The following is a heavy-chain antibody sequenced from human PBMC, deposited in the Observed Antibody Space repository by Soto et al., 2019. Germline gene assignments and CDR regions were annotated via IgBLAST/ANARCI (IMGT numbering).Heavy chain of an antibody. V-gene: IGHV3-30*18. CDR3: EKGLLAMVGTPLPRDAFNI. Sequence: QVQLVESGGGVVQPGRSLRLSCAASGFSFTTYVMHWVRQAPGKGLEWVAVISHDGSYKYYGDAVKGRFTISRDTSKNAVYLEMNSLRPEDTAVYYLEKGLLAMVGTPLPRDAFNIWGQGTMVTVPS. CDR2: ISHDGSYK. J-gene: IGHJ3*02. D-gene: IGHD2-8*01. CDR1: GFSFTTYV.